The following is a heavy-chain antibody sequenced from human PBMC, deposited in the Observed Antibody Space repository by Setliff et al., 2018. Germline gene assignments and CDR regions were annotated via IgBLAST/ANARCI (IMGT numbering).Heavy chain of an antibody. CDR3: TTASVCVGDCYSGRLNY. J-gene: IGHJ4*02. D-gene: IGHD2-21*02. Sequence: GGSLRLSCAASGFTFSNAWMSWVRQAPGKGLEWVCRIKSNVDFGTTDYAAPLKGRFTISRDDSRNTLYLQMNSLKTEDTAVYYCTTASVCVGDCYSGRLNYWGQGTLVTVSS. CDR2: IKSNVDFGTT. CDR1: GFTFSNAW. V-gene: IGHV3-15*01.